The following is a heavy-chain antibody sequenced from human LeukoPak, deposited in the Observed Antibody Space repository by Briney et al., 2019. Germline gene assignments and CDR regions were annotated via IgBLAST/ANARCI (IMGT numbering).Heavy chain of an antibody. CDR2: IYYSGST. Sequence: SETLSPTCTVSGGSISSYYWSWIRQPPGKGLEWIGYIYYSGSTNYNPSLKSRVTISVDTSKNQFSLKLSSVTAADTAVYYCARDYDDYGAPGWFDPWGQGTLVTVSS. J-gene: IGHJ5*02. CDR3: ARDYDDYGAPGWFDP. V-gene: IGHV4-59*01. D-gene: IGHD4-17*01. CDR1: GGSISSYY.